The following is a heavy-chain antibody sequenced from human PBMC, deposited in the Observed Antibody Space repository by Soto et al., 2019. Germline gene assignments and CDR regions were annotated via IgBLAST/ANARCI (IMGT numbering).Heavy chain of an antibody. CDR1: GFTFSDYY. V-gene: IGHV3-11*01. Sequence: GGSLRLSCAASGFTFSDYYMSWIRQAPGKGLEWVSYISSSGSTIYYADSVKGRFTISRDNAKNSLYLQMNSLRAEDTAVYYCAREVVPAALPLFDIWGQGTMVTVSS. CDR3: AREVVPAALPLFDI. CDR2: ISSSGSTI. J-gene: IGHJ3*02. D-gene: IGHD2-2*01.